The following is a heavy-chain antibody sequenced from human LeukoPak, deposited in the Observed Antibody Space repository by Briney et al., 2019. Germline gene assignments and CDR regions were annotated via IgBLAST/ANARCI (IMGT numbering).Heavy chain of an antibody. CDR2: IYTSGST. D-gene: IGHD6-13*01. V-gene: IGHV4-4*07. Sequence: PSETLSLTCTVFGGSISSYYLSWIRQPAGKGLEGIGRIYTSGSTNYNPSLKSRVPMSVDTSKNQFSLQLSSVTSADTAVYYCARDQGSSSWFDVFDIWGQGTMVTVSS. J-gene: IGHJ3*02. CDR3: ARDQGSSSWFDVFDI. CDR1: GGSISSYY.